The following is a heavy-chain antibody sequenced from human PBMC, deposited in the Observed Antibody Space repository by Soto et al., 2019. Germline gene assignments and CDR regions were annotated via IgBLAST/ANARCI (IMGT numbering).Heavy chain of an antibody. D-gene: IGHD2-2*01. V-gene: IGHV2-26*01. CDR1: GFSLSNASMG. J-gene: IGHJ6*02. CDR3: AGSHCTRSTCYGYYYDAMDV. CDR2: IFPNDEE. Sequence: QVTLKESGPVLVKPTETLTLTCIVSGFSLSNASMGVSWIRQPPGKALKWLAHIFPNDEESYNTSLKNRLNISKDTSKSQVVLTMTNVDPVDTATSSCAGSHCTRSTCYGYYYDAMDVWGQGTSVT.